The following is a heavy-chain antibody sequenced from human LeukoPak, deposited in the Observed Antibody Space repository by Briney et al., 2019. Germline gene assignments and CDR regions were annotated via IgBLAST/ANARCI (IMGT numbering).Heavy chain of an antibody. CDR1: GYTFISYG. Sequence: ASVKVSCKASGYTFISYGISWVRQAPGQGLEWMGWISAYNGNTNYAQKLQGRVTMTTDTSTSTAYMELRSLRSDDTAVYYCARVPRTIFGVVTYFDYWGQGTLVTVSS. CDR3: ARVPRTIFGVVTYFDY. D-gene: IGHD3-3*01. CDR2: ISAYNGNT. J-gene: IGHJ4*02. V-gene: IGHV1-18*01.